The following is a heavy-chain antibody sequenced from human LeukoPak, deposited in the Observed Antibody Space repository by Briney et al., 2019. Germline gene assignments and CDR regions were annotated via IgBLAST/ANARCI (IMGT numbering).Heavy chain of an antibody. D-gene: IGHD6-13*01. CDR1: GDSVRTYY. V-gene: IGHV4-59*08. CDR3: ARHPPLSSSSWYYYYGMDV. Sequence: SETLSLTCAVSGDSVRTYYWSWLRQIPGKGLEWIAYVRYTGITNYNPSLKSRATISVDPSQNQVSLRLSYITAADTAVYYCARHPPLSSSSWYYYYGMDVWGQGTTVTVSS. CDR2: VRYTGIT. J-gene: IGHJ6*02.